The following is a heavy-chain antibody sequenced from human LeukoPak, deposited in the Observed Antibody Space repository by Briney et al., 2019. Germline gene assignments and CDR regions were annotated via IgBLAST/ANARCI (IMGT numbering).Heavy chain of an antibody. CDR3: AIVTYYYGSGSVAFDI. Sequence: ASVKVSCKASGYTFTGYYMHWVRQAPGQGLEWMGWINPNSGGTNYAQKFQGRVTMTRDTSISTAYMELSRLRSDDTAVYYCAIVTYYYGSGSVAFDIRGQGTMVTVSS. V-gene: IGHV1-2*02. CDR2: INPNSGGT. D-gene: IGHD3-10*01. J-gene: IGHJ3*02. CDR1: GYTFTGYY.